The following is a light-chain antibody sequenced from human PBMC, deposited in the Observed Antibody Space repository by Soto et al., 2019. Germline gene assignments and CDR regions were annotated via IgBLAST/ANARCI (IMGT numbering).Light chain of an antibody. V-gene: IGKV3-20*01. CDR3: QQYSASPRT. CDR1: QSVSNNY. J-gene: IGKJ3*01. Sequence: EIVLTQSPGTLSLSPVERATLSCRASQSVSNNYLAWYQQKPGQAPRLLIYGASTRAPGIPDRFSASGAGTDFTLTISRLEPEDSAVYYCQQYSASPRTFGPGTKVDIK. CDR2: GAS.